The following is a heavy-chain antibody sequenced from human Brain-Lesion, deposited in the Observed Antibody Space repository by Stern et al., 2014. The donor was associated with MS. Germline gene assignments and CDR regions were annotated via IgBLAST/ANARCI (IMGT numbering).Heavy chain of an antibody. CDR1: GGSISSGGYY. CDR2: IFTSGSP. V-gene: IGHV4-61*02. Sequence: QLQLQESGPGLVKPSQTLSLSCTVSGGSISSGGYYWSWIRQPAGKGLEWIGRIFTSGSPSYTPSLKSRVTISIATSKTQFSLRLNSMTAADTAVYYCARGRVVPGFQYYATDVWGQGTTVIVSS. D-gene: IGHD2-2*01. J-gene: IGHJ6*02. CDR3: ARGRVVPGFQYYATDV.